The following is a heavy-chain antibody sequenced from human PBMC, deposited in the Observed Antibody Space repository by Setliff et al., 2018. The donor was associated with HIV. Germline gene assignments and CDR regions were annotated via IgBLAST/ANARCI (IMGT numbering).Heavy chain of an antibody. CDR2: IYTSGNT. CDR1: GASFIRSRYY. D-gene: IGHD7-27*01. J-gene: IGHJ6*03. CDR3: ARLGEHDTGDLDV. V-gene: IGHV4-61*09. Sequence: KPSETLSLTCTVSGASFIRSRYYWSWIRQPAGKGLEWIGHIYTSGNTNYNPSLKSRVSISVATSKNQFFLTLTSVTAADSAVYYCARLGEHDTGDLDVWGKGTTVTVS.